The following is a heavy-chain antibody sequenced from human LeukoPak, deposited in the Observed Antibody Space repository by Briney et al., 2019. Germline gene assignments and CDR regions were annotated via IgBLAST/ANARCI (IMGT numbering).Heavy chain of an antibody. CDR3: ARVRGSYHFDY. CDR2: ITSSSSAI. D-gene: IGHD1-26*01. V-gene: IGHV3-48*01. Sequence: PGGSLRLSCAASGFTFSGYGMNWVRQAPGKGLEWVSYITSSSSAIYHADSVKGRFTISRDNAKNSLYLQMNSLRAEDTAVYYCARVRGSYHFDYWGQGTLVTVSS. CDR1: GFTFSGYG. J-gene: IGHJ4*02.